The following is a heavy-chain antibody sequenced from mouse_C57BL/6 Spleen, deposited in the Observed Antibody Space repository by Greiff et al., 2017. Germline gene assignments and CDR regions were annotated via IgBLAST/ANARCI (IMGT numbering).Heavy chain of an antibody. CDR3: ARYKDGTGRYYIDY. J-gene: IGHJ2*01. CDR1: GFTFTDYY. D-gene: IGHD3-3*01. CDR2: IRNKANGYTT. V-gene: IGHV7-3*01. Sequence: EVQRVESGGGLVQPGGSLSLSCAASGFTFTDYYMSWVRQPPGKALEWLGFIRNKANGYTTEYSASVKGRFTIPRDNSQSSLYLQMNALRAEDSATYYCARYKDGTGRYYIDYWGQGTTLTVSS.